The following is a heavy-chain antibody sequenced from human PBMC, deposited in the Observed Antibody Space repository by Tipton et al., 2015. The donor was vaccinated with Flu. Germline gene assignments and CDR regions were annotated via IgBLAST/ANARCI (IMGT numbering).Heavy chain of an antibody. D-gene: IGHD3-22*01. J-gene: IGHJ5*02. CDR3: ARGDSSGSLLDP. CDR1: GFTFSSYA. CDR2: ISGRGSSL. Sequence: SLRLSCAASGFTFSSYAMSWVRQAPGKGLEWVSGISGRGSSLYYGDSARGRFTISRDNSKNTLYLQMGSLRVEDMAVYYCARGDSSGSLLDPWGQGTLVTVSS. V-gene: IGHV3-23*01.